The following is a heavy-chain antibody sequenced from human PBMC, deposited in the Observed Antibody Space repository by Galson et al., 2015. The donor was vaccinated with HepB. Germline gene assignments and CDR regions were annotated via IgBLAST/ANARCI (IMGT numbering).Heavy chain of an antibody. CDR3: ARASDYYDSSGYALDY. CDR2: IIPILGIA. Sequence: SVKVSCKVSGGTFSSYAISWVRQAPGQGLEWMGRIIPILGIANYAQKFQGRVTITADESTSTAYMELSSLRSEDTAVYYCARASDYYDSSGYALDYWGQGTLVTVSS. CDR1: GGTFSSYA. J-gene: IGHJ4*02. D-gene: IGHD3-22*01. V-gene: IGHV1-69*04.